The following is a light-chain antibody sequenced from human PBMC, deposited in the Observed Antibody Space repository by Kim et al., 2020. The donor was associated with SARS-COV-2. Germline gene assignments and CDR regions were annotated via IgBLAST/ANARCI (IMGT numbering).Light chain of an antibody. CDR3: QQYYAVPFT. V-gene: IGKV1-NL1*01. CDR2: ATS. J-gene: IGKJ2*01. CDR1: QDISSS. Sequence: DIQMTQSPSSLSASVGDRVTITCRAGQDISSSLAWFQQKPGTAPKLLISATSKLEDGVPARFSGRGPGTEFTLTISSLQPEDVATYFCQQYYAVPFTFGQGTKLEI.